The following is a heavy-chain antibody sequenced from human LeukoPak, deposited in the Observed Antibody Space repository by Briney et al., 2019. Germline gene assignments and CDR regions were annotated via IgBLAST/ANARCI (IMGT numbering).Heavy chain of an antibody. CDR3: ASAHYDILTGQFSFDP. V-gene: IGHV4-34*01. CDR1: GGSLSGYY. CDR2: INHSGST. Sequence: SETLSLTCAVYGGSLSGYYWSWIRQPPGKGLEWIGEINHSGSTKYNPSLKSRVTISEDMSKKQFSLKLTSVTAADAAVYYCASAHYDILTGQFSFDPWGQGTLVTVSS. D-gene: IGHD3-9*01. J-gene: IGHJ5*02.